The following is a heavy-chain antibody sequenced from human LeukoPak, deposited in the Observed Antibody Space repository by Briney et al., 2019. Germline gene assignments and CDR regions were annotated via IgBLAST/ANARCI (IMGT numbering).Heavy chain of an antibody. D-gene: IGHD2-15*01. V-gene: IGHV3-64*01. J-gene: IGHJ4*02. CDR1: GFTFNNYA. Sequence: PGGSLRLSCAASGFTFNNYAMHWVRQAPAKGVEYVSAISSNGGSTYYGNSVKGRFTISRDNSKNTLYLQMGSLRAEDMAVYYCARRYCSGATCYYDYWGQGTLVAVST. CDR2: ISSNGGST. CDR3: ARRYCSGATCYYDY.